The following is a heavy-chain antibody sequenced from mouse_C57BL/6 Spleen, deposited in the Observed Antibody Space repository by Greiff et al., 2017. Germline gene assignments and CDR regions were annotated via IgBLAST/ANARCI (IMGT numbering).Heavy chain of an antibody. J-gene: IGHJ2*01. CDR1: GYTFTSYG. D-gene: IGHD2-3*01. V-gene: IGHV1-81*01. CDR3: ARWDGYSYYFDY. Sequence: VQLQQSGAELARPGASVKLSCKASGYTFTSYGITWVKQRTGQGLEWIGEIYPRSGNTYYNEKFKGKATLTADKSSSTAYMELRSLTSEDSAVYFCARWDGYSYYFDYWGQGTTLTVSS. CDR2: IYPRSGNT.